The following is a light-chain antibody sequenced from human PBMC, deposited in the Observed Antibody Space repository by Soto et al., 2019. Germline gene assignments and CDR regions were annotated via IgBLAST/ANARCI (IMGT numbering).Light chain of an antibody. CDR1: SSNIGNSF. CDR3: GAWDGGLSAFV. V-gene: IGLV1-51*01. J-gene: IGLJ1*01. CDR2: DNN. Sequence: QSVLTQPPSVSAAPGRTVTISCSGSSSNIGNSFVSWYQQLPGTAPRLLIYDNNERPSGIPDRFSGSKSGTSATLGITVLQTGDEADYYCGAWDGGLSAFVFGTGTKLTVL.